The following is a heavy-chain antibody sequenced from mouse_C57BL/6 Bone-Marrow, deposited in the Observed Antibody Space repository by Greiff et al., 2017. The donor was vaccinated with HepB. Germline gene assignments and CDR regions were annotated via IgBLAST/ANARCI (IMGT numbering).Heavy chain of an antibody. V-gene: IGHV1-53*01. CDR2: INPSNGGT. CDR1: GYTFTSYW. D-gene: IGHD2-2*01. CDR3: ATPLLWLRRRYFDY. J-gene: IGHJ2*01. Sequence: VKLQQPGTELVKPGASVKLSCKASGYTFTSYWMHWVKQRPGQGLEWIGNINPSNGGTNYNEKFKSKATLTVDKSSSTAYMQLSSLTSEDSAVYYCATPLLWLRRRYFDYWGQGTTLTVSS.